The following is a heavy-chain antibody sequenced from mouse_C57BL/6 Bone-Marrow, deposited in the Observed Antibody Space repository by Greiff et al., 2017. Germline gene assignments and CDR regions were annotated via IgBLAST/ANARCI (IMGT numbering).Heavy chain of an antibody. CDR1: GYTFTSYG. CDR2: IYPRSGNT. V-gene: IGHV1-81*01. J-gene: IGHJ3*01. CDR3: ARSVRLLAWFAY. D-gene: IGHD2-3*01. Sequence: QVQLQQSGAELARPGASVKLSCKASGYTFTSYGISWVKQRTGQGLEWIGEIYPRSGNTYYNEKFKGKDTLTADKSSSTAYMELRSLTSEDSAVYFCARSVRLLAWFAYWGQGTLVTVSA.